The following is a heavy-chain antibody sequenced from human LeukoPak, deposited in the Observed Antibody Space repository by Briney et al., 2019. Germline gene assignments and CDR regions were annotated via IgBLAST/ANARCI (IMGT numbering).Heavy chain of an antibody. CDR1: GDSVSSNSAA. Sequence: SQTLSLACALSGDSVSSNSAAWNWIRQSPSRGLEWLGRTYYRSKWYNDSAVFVKSRITINPDTSKNQFSLQLNSVTPEDTAVYYCARSPSLLRTLDYWGQGTLVTVSS. J-gene: IGHJ4*02. CDR2: TYYRSKWYN. D-gene: IGHD2/OR15-2a*01. V-gene: IGHV6-1*01. CDR3: ARSPSLLRTLDY.